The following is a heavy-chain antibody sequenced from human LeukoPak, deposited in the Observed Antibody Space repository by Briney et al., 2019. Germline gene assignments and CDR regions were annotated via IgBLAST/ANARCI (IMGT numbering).Heavy chain of an antibody. V-gene: IGHV3-64*01. D-gene: IGHD6-19*01. CDR3: ARTQQWLATGGWYWFDT. CDR2: ISSNGIST. J-gene: IGHJ5*02. Sequence: GGSLRLSCAASGFTFSNSIHWVRQAPGKGLEFVSSISSNGISTYYGNSVKGRFTISRDNSKNTVYLQMGSLRAEDMAVYYCARTQQWLATGGWYWFDTWGQGTLVTVSS. CDR1: GFTFSNS.